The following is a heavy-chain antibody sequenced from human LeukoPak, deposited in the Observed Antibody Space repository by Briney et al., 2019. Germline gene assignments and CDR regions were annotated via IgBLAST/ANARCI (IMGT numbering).Heavy chain of an antibody. V-gene: IGHV3-21*01. D-gene: IGHD3-22*01. J-gene: IGHJ4*02. CDR3: ARDLRDSSGYPPRPYYFDY. CDR2: ITSSSSYT. CDR1: AFTFSTYN. Sequence: GGSLRLSCAASAFTFSTYNMNWVRQAPGKGLEWVSSITSSSSYTFYADSVKGRFTISRDNAKNSLYLQMNSLRAEDTAVYYCARDLRDSSGYPPRPYYFDYWGQGTLVTVSS.